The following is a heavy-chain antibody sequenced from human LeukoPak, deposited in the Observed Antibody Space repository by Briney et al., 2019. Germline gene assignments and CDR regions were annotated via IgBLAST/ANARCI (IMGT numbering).Heavy chain of an antibody. V-gene: IGHV1-46*01. Sequence: ASVKVSCKASGYTFTSYCMHGVRQAPGQGLEWMGIINPSGGSASYAQKFQGRVTMTRDTSTSTVYMELSSLRSEDTAVYYCARDSYYGMDVWGKGTTVTVSS. CDR2: INPSGGSA. CDR3: ARDSYYGMDV. J-gene: IGHJ6*04. CDR1: GYTFTSYC.